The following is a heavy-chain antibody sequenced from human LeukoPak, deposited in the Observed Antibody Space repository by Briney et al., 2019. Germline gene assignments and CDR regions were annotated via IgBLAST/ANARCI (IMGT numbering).Heavy chain of an antibody. CDR3: ARSGGATDFDY. V-gene: IGHV1-2*02. J-gene: IGHJ4*02. CDR2: INPNNGGT. CDR1: VYTGTVCP. D-gene: IGHD1-26*01. Sequence: ASVKVSCKASVYTGTVCPIHWVRKPPGQGLEWMGWINPNNGGTKYAQKFQGRVTMTRDMSIRTAYMDLSMLRSDDTAVDYCARSGGATDFDYWAQGTLVTVSS.